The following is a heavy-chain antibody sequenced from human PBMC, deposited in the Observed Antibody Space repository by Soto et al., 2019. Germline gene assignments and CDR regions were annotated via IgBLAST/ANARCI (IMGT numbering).Heavy chain of an antibody. CDR1: GGSISSGDYH. J-gene: IGHJ4*02. CDR2: IYYSGST. CDR3: ARAYYDYVWGSPKVYYFDY. D-gene: IGHD3-16*01. V-gene: IGHV4-30-4*08. Sequence: SETLSLTCTVSGGSISSGDYHWTWIRQPPGKGLEWIGYIYYSGSTYYNPSLKSRVTLSVNTSKNQFSLKLSSVTAADTAVYYCARAYYDYVWGSPKVYYFDYWGQGTLVTVSS.